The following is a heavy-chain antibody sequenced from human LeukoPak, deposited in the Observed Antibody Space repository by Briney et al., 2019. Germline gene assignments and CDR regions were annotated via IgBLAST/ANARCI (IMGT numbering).Heavy chain of an antibody. J-gene: IGHJ4*02. D-gene: IGHD5-24*01. CDR2: IYYSGST. CDR3: AREANRDGYNFFDY. V-gene: IGHV4-39*07. Sequence: SETLSLTCTVSGGSISSSSYYWGWIRQPPGKGLEWIGSIYYSGSTYYNPSLKSRVTISVDTSKNQFSLKLSSVAAADTAVYYCAREANRDGYNFFDYWGQGTLVTVSS. CDR1: GGSISSSSYY.